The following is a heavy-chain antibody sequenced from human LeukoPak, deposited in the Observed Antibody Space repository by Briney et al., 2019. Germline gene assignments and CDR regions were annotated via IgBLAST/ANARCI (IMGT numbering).Heavy chain of an antibody. CDR3: ARARIAAAGLEIDY. Sequence: GGSLRLSCAASGFTFSSYSMNWVRQAPGKGLEWVSSISSSSSYIYYADSVKGRFTISRDNAKNSLYLQMNSLRAEDTAVYYCARARIAAAGLEIDYWGQGTLVTVSS. D-gene: IGHD6-13*01. CDR2: ISSSSSYI. J-gene: IGHJ4*02. CDR1: GFTFSSYS. V-gene: IGHV3-21*01.